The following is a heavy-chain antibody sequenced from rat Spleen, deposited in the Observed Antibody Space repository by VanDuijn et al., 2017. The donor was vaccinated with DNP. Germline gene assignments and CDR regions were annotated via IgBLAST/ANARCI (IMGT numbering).Heavy chain of an antibody. D-gene: IGHD1-2*01. CDR2: IGSAAYAP. Sequence: EVQLVESGGGLVQPKGSLKLSCAASGFDFNTYAMSWVRQAPGKGLDWVAYIGSAAYAPYYGDSVKGRFTISRDNAKSTLYLQMNSLRSEDMATYYCARHEDYSSYIYGFAYWGQGTLVTVSS. V-gene: IGHV5-25*01. J-gene: IGHJ3*01. CDR3: ARHEDYSSYIYGFAY. CDR1: GFDFNTYA.